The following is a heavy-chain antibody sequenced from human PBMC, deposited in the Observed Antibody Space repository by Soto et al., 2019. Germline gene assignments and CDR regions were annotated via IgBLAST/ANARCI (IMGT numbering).Heavy chain of an antibody. CDR2: LSDSGDSI. D-gene: IGHD6-13*01. J-gene: IGHJ4*02. V-gene: IGHV3-23*01. Sequence: GGSLRLSCTASGFTCSSHAMTWVRQAPGKGLEWVSGLSDSGDSIYYADSVKGRFTIYRDNSMNTLYLQMNTLRVEDTAVYYCAKVSSSWYAGFFDLWGQGT. CDR3: AKVSSSWYAGFFDL. CDR1: GFTCSSHA.